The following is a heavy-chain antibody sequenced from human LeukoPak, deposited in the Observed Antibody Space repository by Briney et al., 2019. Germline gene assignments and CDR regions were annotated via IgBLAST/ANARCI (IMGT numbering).Heavy chain of an antibody. Sequence: GGSLRLSCVASGFTFSSTGLHWVRQAPGKGLEWVAMISPDGTKTFYTDSMKGRLTTSRDNSNNTLYLQMNSLRVEDTALYYCATEGEEWTNFDYWGQGTLVIVSS. J-gene: IGHJ4*02. CDR3: ATEGEEWTNFDY. CDR1: GFTFSSTG. V-gene: IGHV3-30*04. CDR2: ISPDGTKT. D-gene: IGHD3-3*01.